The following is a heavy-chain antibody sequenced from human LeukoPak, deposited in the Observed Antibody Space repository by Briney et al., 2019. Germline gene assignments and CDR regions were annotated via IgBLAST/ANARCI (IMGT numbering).Heavy chain of an antibody. V-gene: IGHV4-4*07. D-gene: IGHD6-13*01. J-gene: IGHJ3*02. Sequence: SETLSLTCTVSGASISSYYWSWIRQPAGKGLEWIGRIYTSGSTNYNPSLKSRVTMSVDTSKNQFSLKLSSVTAADTAVYYCARGGAAAGTDAFDIWGQGTMVTVSS. CDR2: IYTSGST. CDR1: GASISSYY. CDR3: ARGGAAAGTDAFDI.